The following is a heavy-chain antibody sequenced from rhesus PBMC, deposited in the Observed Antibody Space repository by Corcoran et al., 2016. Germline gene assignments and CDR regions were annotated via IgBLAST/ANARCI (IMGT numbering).Heavy chain of an antibody. CDR2: IYGSGSST. Sequence: QLQLQESGPGLVKPSETLSVTCAVSGGSISSSYWSWIRQAPGKGLEWIGYIYGSGSSTNYNPSLKSRVTWSVDTSKNQLSLKLSSVTAADTAVYYCARAPTGNLDFDYWGQGVLVTVSS. D-gene: IGHD4-17*01. V-gene: IGHV4-169*01. CDR1: GGSISSSY. J-gene: IGHJ4*01. CDR3: ARAPTGNLDFDY.